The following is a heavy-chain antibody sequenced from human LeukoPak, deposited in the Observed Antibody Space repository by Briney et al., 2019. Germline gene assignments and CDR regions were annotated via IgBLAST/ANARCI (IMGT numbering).Heavy chain of an antibody. J-gene: IGHJ5*02. CDR2: ISGSGGST. V-gene: IGHV3-23*01. Sequence: GSLRLSCAASGFTFSSYAMSWVRQAPGKGLEWVSAISGSGGSTYYADSVKGRFTISRDNSKNTLYLQMNSLRAEDTAVYYCAKMGSSSWYRAGFDPWGQGTLVTVSS. D-gene: IGHD6-13*01. CDR3: AKMGSSSWYRAGFDP. CDR1: GFTFSSYA.